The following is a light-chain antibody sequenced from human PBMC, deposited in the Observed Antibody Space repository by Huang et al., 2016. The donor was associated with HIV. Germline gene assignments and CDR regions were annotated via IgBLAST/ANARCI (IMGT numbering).Light chain of an antibody. V-gene: IGKV2-28*01. J-gene: IGKJ4*01. CDR2: LVS. CDR1: QSLLDSSGYNY. Sequence: DIVMIQSPLSLPVTAGEPASISCRSSQSLLDSSGYNYLDWYVQKPGQSPHLLIYLVSNRASGVPDRFSGSGSGTDFTLNISRVEAEDVGVYYCMQALQTPLTFGGGTKVEMK. CDR3: MQALQTPLT.